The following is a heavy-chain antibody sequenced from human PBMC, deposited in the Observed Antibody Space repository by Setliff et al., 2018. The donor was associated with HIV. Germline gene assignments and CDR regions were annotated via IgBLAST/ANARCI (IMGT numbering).Heavy chain of an antibody. CDR3: ARDVHWSGPYYYSYYYMDV. J-gene: IGHJ6*03. CDR2: ISYSGST. V-gene: IGHV4-39*02. D-gene: IGHD3-3*01. Sequence: TLSLTRTVSGDSISSGNYYWGWIRQSPGKGLEWIGSISYSGSTYYNPSFKSRITMSVDTSTNQFSLNLSSLTAADTAVYYCARDVHWSGPYYYSYYYMDVWGTGTTVTVSS. CDR1: GDSISSGNYY.